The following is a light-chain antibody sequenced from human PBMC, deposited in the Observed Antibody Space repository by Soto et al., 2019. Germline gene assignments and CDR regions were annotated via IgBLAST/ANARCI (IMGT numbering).Light chain of an antibody. CDR2: GAS. CDR1: QSVSSN. Sequence: EIVMTQSPTILSVSPGERATLSFRASQSVSSNLAWYQQKPGQAPRLLIYGASSRATGIPDRFSGSGSGTDFTLTISRLEPEDFAVYYCQQYGSSPRTFGQGTKVDIK. CDR3: QQYGSSPRT. J-gene: IGKJ1*01. V-gene: IGKV3-20*01.